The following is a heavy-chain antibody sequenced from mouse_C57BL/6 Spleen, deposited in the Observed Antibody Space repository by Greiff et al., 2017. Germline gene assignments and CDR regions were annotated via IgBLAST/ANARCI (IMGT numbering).Heavy chain of an antibody. J-gene: IGHJ3*01. CDR1: GYTFTSYW. Sequence: QVQLQQPGAELVMPGASVKLSCKASGYTFTSYWMHWVKQRPGQGLEWIGEIDPSDSYTNYNQKFKGKSTLTVDKSSSTAYMQLSSLTSEDSAVYYCARDTTERFAYWGQGTLVTVSA. CDR3: ARDTTERFAY. V-gene: IGHV1-69*01. D-gene: IGHD1-1*01. CDR2: IDPSDSYT.